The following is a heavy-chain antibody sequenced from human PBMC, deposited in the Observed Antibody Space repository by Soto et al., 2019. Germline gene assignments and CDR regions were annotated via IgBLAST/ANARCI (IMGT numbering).Heavy chain of an antibody. V-gene: IGHV3-23*01. CDR1: GFTFSSYA. D-gene: IGHD3-10*01. Sequence: EVQLLESGGGLVQPGGSLRLSCAASGFTFSSYAMSWVRQAPGKGLEWVSAISGSGGSTYYADSVKGRFTISRDNSKNTLYLQMNSLRAEDTAVYYCAKGGGTYYYGSGSYYYGMDVWGQGTTVTVSS. CDR2: ISGSGGST. CDR3: AKGGGTYYYGSGSYYYGMDV. J-gene: IGHJ6*02.